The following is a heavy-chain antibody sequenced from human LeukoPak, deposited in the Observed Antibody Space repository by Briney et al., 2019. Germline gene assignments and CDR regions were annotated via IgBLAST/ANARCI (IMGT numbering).Heavy chain of an antibody. J-gene: IGHJ4*02. Sequence: SETLSLTCAVYGGSFSGYYWSWIRQPPGKGLEWIGEINHSGSTNYNPSLKSRVTISVDTSKKQFSLKLNSVTAADTAVYYCAATFPAVAAVDCWGQGTLVTVSS. CDR2: INHSGST. CDR1: GGSFSGYY. CDR3: AATFPAVAAVDC. V-gene: IGHV4-34*01. D-gene: IGHD6-13*01.